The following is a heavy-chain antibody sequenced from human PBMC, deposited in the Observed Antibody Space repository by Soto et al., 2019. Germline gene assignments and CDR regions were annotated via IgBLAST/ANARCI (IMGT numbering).Heavy chain of an antibody. D-gene: IGHD6-19*01. J-gene: IGHJ4*02. V-gene: IGHV4-59*01. Sequence: PSETLSLTCTVSGGSISSYYWSWIRQPPGEGLEWIGYIYYSGSTNYNPSLKSRVTISVDTSKNQFSLKLSSVTAADTAVYYCARVNSSGWYGRVDYWGQGTLVTVSS. CDR1: GGSISSYY. CDR2: IYYSGST. CDR3: ARVNSSGWYGRVDY.